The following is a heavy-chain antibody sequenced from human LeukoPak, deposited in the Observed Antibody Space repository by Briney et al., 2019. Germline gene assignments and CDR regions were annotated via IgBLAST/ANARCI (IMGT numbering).Heavy chain of an antibody. CDR1: GFTFSSYW. J-gene: IGHJ4*02. CDR2: IYSDGSTT. D-gene: IGHD6-6*01. CDR3: ARDASLPDY. Sequence: PGGSLRLSCAASGFTFSSYWMHWVRQAPGKGLVGVSRIYSDGSTTSYADSVKGRFTISRDNAKNTLYLQMNSLRAEDTVVYYCARDASLPDYRGQGTLVTVSS. V-gene: IGHV3-74*01.